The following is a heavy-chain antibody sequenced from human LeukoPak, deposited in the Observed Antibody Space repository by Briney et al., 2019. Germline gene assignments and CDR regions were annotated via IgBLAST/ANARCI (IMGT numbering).Heavy chain of an antibody. J-gene: IGHJ6*03. D-gene: IGHD2-15*01. CDR3: ARVVGGLSRYYYYMDV. CDR1: GGSISGSSYY. V-gene: IGHV4-39*01. CDR2: IYYSGST. Sequence: SETLSLTCTVSGGSISGSSYYWGWIRQPPGKGPEWIGSIYYSGSTYYNPSLKSRVTISVDTSKSQFSLKLSSVTAADTAVYYCARVVGGLSRYYYYMDVWGKGTTVTVSS.